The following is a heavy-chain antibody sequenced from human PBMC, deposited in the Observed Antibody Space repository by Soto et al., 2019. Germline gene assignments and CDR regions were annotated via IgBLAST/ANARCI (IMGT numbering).Heavy chain of an antibody. CDR1: GFTFSSYG. Sequence: SGGSLRLSCAASGFTFSSYGMHWVRQAPGKGLEWVAVISYDGSNKYYADSVKGRFTISRDNSKNTLYLQMNSLRAEDTAVYYCAKAGYSYGSYYFDYWGQGTLVTVSA. CDR2: ISYDGSNK. J-gene: IGHJ4*02. D-gene: IGHD5-18*01. V-gene: IGHV3-30*18. CDR3: AKAGYSYGSYYFDY.